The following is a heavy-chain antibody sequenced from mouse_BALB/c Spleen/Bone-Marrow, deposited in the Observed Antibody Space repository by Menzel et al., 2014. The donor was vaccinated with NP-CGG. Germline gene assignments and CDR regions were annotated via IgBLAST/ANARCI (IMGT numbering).Heavy chain of an antibody. V-gene: IGHV5-17*02. CDR2: ISSDSSAV. CDR3: TRGGNWDDFDY. J-gene: IGHJ2*01. Sequence: EVKVVESGGGLVQPGGSRKLSCAASGFTFRGFGMHWVRQAPEKGLEWVAYISSDSSAVYYADTVKGRFTISRDNPKNTLFLQMTSLRSEDTAMYYCTRGGNWDDFDYWGQGTTLTVSS. D-gene: IGHD4-1*01. CDR1: GFTFRGFG.